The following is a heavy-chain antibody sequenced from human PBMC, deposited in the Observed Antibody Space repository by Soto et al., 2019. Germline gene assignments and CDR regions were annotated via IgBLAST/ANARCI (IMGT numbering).Heavy chain of an antibody. D-gene: IGHD2-15*01. Sequence: PGESLKISCRGSGYSFTSYWIGWVRQMPGKGLEWMGIIYPGDSDARYSPSFQGQVTISADKSITTAYLQWSSLKASDTAMYYCARRGYCSAGSCHSAAFDIWGQGTMVTVSS. CDR3: ARRGYCSAGSCHSAAFDI. CDR2: IYPGDSDA. J-gene: IGHJ3*02. V-gene: IGHV5-51*01. CDR1: GYSFTSYW.